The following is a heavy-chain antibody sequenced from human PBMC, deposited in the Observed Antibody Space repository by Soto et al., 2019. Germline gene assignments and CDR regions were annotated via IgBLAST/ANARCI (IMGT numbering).Heavy chain of an antibody. CDR1: GFTFSSYA. V-gene: IGHV3-23*01. D-gene: IGHD2-2*01. CDR3: AKWSGVVVPAANNWFDP. J-gene: IGHJ5*02. CDR2: ISGSGGST. Sequence: EVQLLESGGGLVQPGGSLRLSCAASGFTFSSYAMSWVRQAPGKGLEWVSAISGSGGSTYYADSVKGRFTISRDNSKNTLYLQMNSLRAEDTAVYYCAKWSGVVVPAANNWFDPWGQGTLVTVSS.